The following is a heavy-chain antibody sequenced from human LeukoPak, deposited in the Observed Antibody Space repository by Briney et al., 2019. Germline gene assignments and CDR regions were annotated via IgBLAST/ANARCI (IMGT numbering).Heavy chain of an antibody. CDR3: ARDWGSTGYDLYDS. V-gene: IGHV3-48*03. CDR2: IGGGDSQI. J-gene: IGHJ4*02. Sequence: GGSLRLSCAASGFTFSSFQMTWVRQAPGKGLEWVSYIGGGDSQIFYADSVKGRFTISRDNAKNSLDLQMDSLRAEDTAVYYCARDWGSTGYDLYDSWGQGTLVTVSS. CDR1: GFTFSSFQ. D-gene: IGHD5-12*01.